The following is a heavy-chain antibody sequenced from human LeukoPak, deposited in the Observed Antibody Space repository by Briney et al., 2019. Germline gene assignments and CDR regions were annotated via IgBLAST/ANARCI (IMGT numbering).Heavy chain of an antibody. Sequence: GGSLRLFCAASGFTFSSYAMSWVRHAAGEGLEWVSAISGSGGSTYYADSVKGRFTISRDNSKNTLYLQMNSLRAEDTAVYYCAKLRAYCGGDCYPTFDYWGQGTLVTVSS. CDR1: GFTFSSYA. CDR2: ISGSGGST. J-gene: IGHJ4*02. CDR3: AKLRAYCGGDCYPTFDY. V-gene: IGHV3-23*01. D-gene: IGHD2-21*02.